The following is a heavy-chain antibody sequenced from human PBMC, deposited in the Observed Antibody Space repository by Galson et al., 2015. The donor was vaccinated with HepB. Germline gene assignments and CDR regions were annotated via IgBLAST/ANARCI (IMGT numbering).Heavy chain of an antibody. CDR2: ISYDGINK. J-gene: IGHJ4*02. Sequence: SLRLSCAASGFTFSSYAMHWVRQAPGKGLEWLTDISYDGINKYYADSVKGRFTISRDNSKNTLYLQMNGLRADDTAVYYCAREHTPGYSSVGVDYWGQGTLVTVSS. CDR3: AREHTPGYSSVGVDY. V-gene: IGHV3-30-3*01. CDR1: GFTFSSYA. D-gene: IGHD6-19*01.